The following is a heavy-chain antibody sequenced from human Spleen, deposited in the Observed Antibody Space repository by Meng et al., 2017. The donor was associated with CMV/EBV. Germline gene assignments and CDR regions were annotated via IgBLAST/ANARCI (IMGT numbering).Heavy chain of an antibody. CDR1: GFTFSSYT. Sequence: GESLKISCAASGFTFSSYTMNWVRQAPGKGLEWVSSISSSGTYIYYADSVKGRFTISRDNSKNTLYLQMNSLRAGDTAVYYCAKQTTTVVTRWYFDLWGRGTLVTVSS. D-gene: IGHD4-23*01. CDR2: ISSSGTYI. CDR3: AKQTTTVVTRWYFDL. J-gene: IGHJ2*01. V-gene: IGHV3-21*04.